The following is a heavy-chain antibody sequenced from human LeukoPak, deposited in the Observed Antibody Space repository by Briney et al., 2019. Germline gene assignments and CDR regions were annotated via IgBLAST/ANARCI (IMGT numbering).Heavy chain of an antibody. D-gene: IGHD6-13*01. V-gene: IGHV3-48*03. Sequence: GGSLRLSCAASGFTFSSYEMNWVRQAPGKGLEWVSYISSSGSNIYYADSVKGRFTISRDNAKNSLYLQMNSLRAEDTAVYYCARGTRYSSSWYDYWGQGTLVTVSS. J-gene: IGHJ4*02. CDR3: ARGTRYSSSWYDY. CDR1: GFTFSSYE. CDR2: ISSSGSNI.